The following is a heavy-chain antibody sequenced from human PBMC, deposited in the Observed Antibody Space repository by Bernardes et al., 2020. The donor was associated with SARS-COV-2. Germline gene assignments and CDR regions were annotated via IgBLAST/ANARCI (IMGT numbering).Heavy chain of an antibody. CDR3: ARRGGHYYDFWSGYTPYYYNGMDV. D-gene: IGHD3-3*01. CDR1: GFTFSSDS. Sequence: GGSLRLSCAASGFTFSSDSMNWVRQAPGKGLEWVSYISSSSSTIYYADSVKGRFTISRDNAKNSLYLQMNSLRAEDTAVYYCARRGGHYYDFWSGYTPYYYNGMDVWGQGTTVTVSS. V-gene: IGHV3-48*01. CDR2: ISSSSSTI. J-gene: IGHJ6*02.